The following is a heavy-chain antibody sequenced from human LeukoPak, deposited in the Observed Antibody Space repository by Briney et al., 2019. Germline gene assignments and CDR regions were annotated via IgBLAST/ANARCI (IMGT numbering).Heavy chain of an antibody. D-gene: IGHD1-26*01. CDR3: AKDRSESYYVGFDY. V-gene: IGHV3-9*01. CDR2: ISWNSGSI. CDR1: GFTFDDYA. Sequence: GRSLRLSCAASGFTFDDYAMHWVRQAPGKGLEWVSGISWNSGSIGYADSVKGRFTISRDNAKNSLYLQMNSLRAEDTALYYCAKDRSESYYVGFDYWGQGTLVTVSS. J-gene: IGHJ4*02.